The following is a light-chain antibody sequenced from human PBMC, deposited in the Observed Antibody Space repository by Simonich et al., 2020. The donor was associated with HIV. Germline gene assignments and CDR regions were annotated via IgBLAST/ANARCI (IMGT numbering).Light chain of an antibody. CDR2: KAS. Sequence: DIQMTQSPSTLSASVGDRVTITCRASQRISSWLAWYQQKPGKAPKLLIYKASSLESGVPSRFSGSGSGTEFTLTISSLQPEDFATYYCQQANSFPYTFGQGTKLEIK. CDR1: QRISSW. J-gene: IGKJ2*01. CDR3: QQANSFPYT. V-gene: IGKV1-5*03.